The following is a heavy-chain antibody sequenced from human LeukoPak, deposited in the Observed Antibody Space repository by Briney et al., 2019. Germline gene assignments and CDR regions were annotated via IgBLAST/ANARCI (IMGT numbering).Heavy chain of an antibody. CDR1: GFTFSSYW. J-gene: IGHJ6*03. D-gene: IGHD6-13*01. CDR3: ARSSIAAARTYYYYMDV. Sequence: PGGSLRLPCAASGFTFSSYWMSWVRQAPGKGLEWVANIKQDGSEKYYVDSVKGRFTISRDNAKNSLYLQMNSLRAEDTAVYYCARSSIAAARTYYYYMDVWGKGTTVTVSS. V-gene: IGHV3-7*01. CDR2: IKQDGSEK.